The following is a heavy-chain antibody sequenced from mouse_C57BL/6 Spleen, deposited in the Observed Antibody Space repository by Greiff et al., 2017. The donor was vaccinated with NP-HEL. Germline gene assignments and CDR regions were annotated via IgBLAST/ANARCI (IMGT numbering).Heavy chain of an antibody. CDR3: ARGYSNYYAMDY. Sequence: VKLQQPGAELVKPGASVKLSCKASGYTFTSYWMHWVKQRPGQGLEWIGMIHPNSGSTNYNEKFKSKATLTVDKSSSTAYMQLSSLTSEDSAVYYCARGYSNYYAMDYWGQGTSVTVSS. J-gene: IGHJ4*01. CDR2: IHPNSGST. D-gene: IGHD2-5*01. CDR1: GYTFTSYW. V-gene: IGHV1-64*01.